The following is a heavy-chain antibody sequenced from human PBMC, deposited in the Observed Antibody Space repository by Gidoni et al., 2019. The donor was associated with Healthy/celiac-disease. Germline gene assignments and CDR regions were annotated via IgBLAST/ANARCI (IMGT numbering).Heavy chain of an antibody. V-gene: IGHV3-48*02. CDR2: ISSSSSTI. Sequence: EVQLVESGGGLVQPGGSLRLSCAASGFTFSRYSMNWVRQAPGKGLEWVSYISSSSSTIYYADSVKGRFTISRDNAKNSLYLQMNSLRDEDTAVYYCARDAPFDYDFWSGYDAWGFDYWGQGTLVTVSS. D-gene: IGHD3-3*01. CDR3: ARDAPFDYDFWSGYDAWGFDY. J-gene: IGHJ4*02. CDR1: GFTFSRYS.